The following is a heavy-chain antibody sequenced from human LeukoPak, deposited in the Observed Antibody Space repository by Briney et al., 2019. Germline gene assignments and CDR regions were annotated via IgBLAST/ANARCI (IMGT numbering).Heavy chain of an antibody. D-gene: IGHD1-26*01. V-gene: IGHV3-21*01. Sequence: IPGGSLRLSCAASGFTFSSYSMNWVRQAPGKGLEWVSSISSSSSYIYYADSVKGRFTISRDNAKNSLYLQMNSLRAEDTAVYYCARDSELRGGHYYYYYGMDVWGQGTTVTVSS. CDR1: GFTFSSYS. J-gene: IGHJ6*02. CDR3: ARDSELRGGHYYYYYGMDV. CDR2: ISSSSSYI.